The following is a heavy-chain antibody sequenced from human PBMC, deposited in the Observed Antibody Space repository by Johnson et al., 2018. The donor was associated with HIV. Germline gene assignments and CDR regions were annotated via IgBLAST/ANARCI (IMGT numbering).Heavy chain of an antibody. D-gene: IGHD1-7*01. CDR2: IKQDGSEK. CDR1: GFSIRGHW. J-gene: IGHJ3*02. V-gene: IGHV3-7*03. Sequence: VQLVESGGGLVQPGGSLRLSCAASGFSIRGHWMSWLRQAPGKGLEWVANIKQDGSEKYYMDSVKGRFTISRDNGKNFLLLQVNNFRVEDTAVYYCARDVVSDGNYPPDAFDIWGQGTMVTVSS. CDR3: ARDVVSDGNYPPDAFDI.